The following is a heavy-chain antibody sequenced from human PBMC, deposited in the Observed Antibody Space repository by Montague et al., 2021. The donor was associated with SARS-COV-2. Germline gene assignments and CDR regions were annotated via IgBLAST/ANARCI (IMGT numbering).Heavy chain of an antibody. V-gene: IGHV4-39*02. CDR1: SGSIISSGYD. J-gene: IGHJ4*02. CDR2: IYYSGTT. CDR3: ARGMIRGVTTPFDY. Sequence: SETLSLTCSVSSGSIISSGYDWGWIRQPPGKELDWIGNIYYSGTTYYNPSLQSRGTISVDTSKNHLSLRLSSVTAADTAVYFCARGMIRGVTTPFDYWGQGSQVTVSS. D-gene: IGHD3-10*01.